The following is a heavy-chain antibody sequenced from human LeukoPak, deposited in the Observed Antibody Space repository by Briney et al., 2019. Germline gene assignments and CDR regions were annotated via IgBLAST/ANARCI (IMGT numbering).Heavy chain of an antibody. J-gene: IGHJ5*02. CDR3: ARKGPPYYDILTGYRHSDP. V-gene: IGHV1-69*04. CDR1: GGTFSSYA. Sequence: SVKVSCKASGGTFSSYAISWVRQAPGQGLEWMGRIIPILGIANYAQKFQGRVTITADKSTSTAYMELSSLRSEDTAVYYCARKGPPYYDILTGYRHSDPWGQGTLVTVSS. D-gene: IGHD3-9*01. CDR2: IIPILGIA.